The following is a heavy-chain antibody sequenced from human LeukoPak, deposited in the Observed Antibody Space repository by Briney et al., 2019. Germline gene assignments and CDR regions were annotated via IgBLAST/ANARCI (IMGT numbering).Heavy chain of an antibody. Sequence: SETLSLTCTVSGGSISGYYWSWIRQPPGKGLEWIGYIYYSGSTNYNPSLKSRVTISVDTSKNQFSLKLSSVTAADTAVYYCARVGSYYDSSGYYYSYAFDIWGQGTMVTVSS. D-gene: IGHD3-22*01. CDR2: IYYSGST. V-gene: IGHV4-59*01. J-gene: IGHJ3*02. CDR1: GGSISGYY. CDR3: ARVGSYYDSSGYYYSYAFDI.